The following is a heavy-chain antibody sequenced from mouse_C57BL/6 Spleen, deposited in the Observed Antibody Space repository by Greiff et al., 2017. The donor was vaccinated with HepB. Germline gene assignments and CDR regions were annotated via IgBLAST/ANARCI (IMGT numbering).Heavy chain of an antibody. CDR2: INPNNGGT. V-gene: IGHV1-26*01. J-gene: IGHJ4*01. CDR1: GYTFTDYY. D-gene: IGHD1-1*01. Sequence: VQLQQSGPELVKPGASVKISCKASGYTFTDYYMNWVKQSHGKSLEWIGDINPNNGGTSYNQKFKGKATLTVDKSSSTAYMELRSLTSEDSAVYYCATTTVVSPSMGYWGQGTSVTVSS. CDR3: ATTTVVSPSMGY.